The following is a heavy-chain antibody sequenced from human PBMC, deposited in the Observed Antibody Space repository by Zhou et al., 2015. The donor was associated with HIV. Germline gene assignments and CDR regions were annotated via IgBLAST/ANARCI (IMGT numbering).Heavy chain of an antibody. CDR1: GYTFTDYY. CDR2: INPDSGGT. D-gene: IGHD1-1*01. Sequence: QVQLVQSGAEVKKPGASVKVSCKASGYTFTDYYLHWVRQAPGQRLEWMGWINPDSGGTKYAQKFQGRVTMARDTSTSTAYMELNSLRSEDTAVYYCARAGHFLERTLNYFDYWGQGTLVTVSS. CDR3: ARAGHFLERTLNYFDY. V-gene: IGHV1-2*02. J-gene: IGHJ4*02.